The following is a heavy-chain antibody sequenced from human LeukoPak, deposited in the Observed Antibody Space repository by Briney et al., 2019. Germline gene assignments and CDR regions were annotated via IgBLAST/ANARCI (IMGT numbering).Heavy chain of an antibody. V-gene: IGHV1-69*13. Sequence: GASVKVSCKASGGTFSSYAISWVRQAPGQGLEWMGGIIPIFGTANYAQKFQGRVTITADESTSTAYMELSSLRSEDTAVYYCVLDGCSSTSCYTVDYWGQGTLVTVSS. J-gene: IGHJ4*02. CDR3: VLDGCSSTSCYTVDY. CDR1: GGTFSSYA. D-gene: IGHD2-2*02. CDR2: IIPIFGTA.